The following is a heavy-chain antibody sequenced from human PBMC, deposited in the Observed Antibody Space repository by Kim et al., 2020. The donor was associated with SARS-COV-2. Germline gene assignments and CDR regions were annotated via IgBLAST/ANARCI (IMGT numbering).Heavy chain of an antibody. D-gene: IGHD3-10*01. CDR2: ISSSGSTK. J-gene: IGHJ4*02. Sequence: GGSLRLSCATSGFTFSDSYMSWVRQAPGKGLEWLSYISSSGSTKNYADSVLGRFTISRDNAKSSLYLQMNSLRAEDTAVYYCARGGNYGTGNNFRWGQGTLVTVSS. V-gene: IGHV3-11*01. CDR3: ARGGNYGTGNNFR. CDR1: GFTFSDSY.